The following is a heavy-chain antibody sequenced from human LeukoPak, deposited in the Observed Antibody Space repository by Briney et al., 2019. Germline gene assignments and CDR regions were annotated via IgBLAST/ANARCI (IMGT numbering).Heavy chain of an antibody. Sequence: GGSLRLSCAASGFTVSSYWMSWVRQAPGNGLEWVANIKQDGSEKYYVDSGKGRFTISRDNAKNSLYLQMNSLRAEDTAVYYCARGRGVDYWGQGTLVTVSS. V-gene: IGHV3-7*01. CDR3: ARGRGVDY. CDR2: IKQDGSEK. D-gene: IGHD1-26*01. CDR1: GFTVSSYW. J-gene: IGHJ4*02.